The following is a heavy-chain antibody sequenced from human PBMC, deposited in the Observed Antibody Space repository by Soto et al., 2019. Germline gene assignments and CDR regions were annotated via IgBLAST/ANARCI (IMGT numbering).Heavy chain of an antibody. V-gene: IGHV1-8*01. CDR2: MNPNSGNT. Sequence: QVQLVQSGAEMKKPGASVKVSCKASGYTFTSYDINWVRQATGQGLEWMGWMNPNSGNTAYAQKFQGRVNMTRNTSISTAYMELSSLRSEDTAVYYCAREKSSGYYYDYWGQGTLVTVSS. J-gene: IGHJ4*02. CDR3: AREKSSGYYYDY. CDR1: GYTFTSYD. D-gene: IGHD3-22*01.